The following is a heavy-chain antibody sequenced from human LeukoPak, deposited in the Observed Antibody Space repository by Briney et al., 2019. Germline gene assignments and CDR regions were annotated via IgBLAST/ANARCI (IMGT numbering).Heavy chain of an antibody. V-gene: IGHV3-48*03. CDR3: ARGKDYGDYSFDY. D-gene: IGHD4-17*01. CDR1: GFTFSTYE. J-gene: IGHJ4*02. Sequence: PGGSLRLSCAASGFTFSTYEMNWVRQAPGKGLEWVSYISSSGSSIYYADSVKGRFTISRDNAKNSLYLQMNSLRAEDTAIYYCARGKDYGDYSFDYWGQGTLVTVSS. CDR2: ISSSGSSI.